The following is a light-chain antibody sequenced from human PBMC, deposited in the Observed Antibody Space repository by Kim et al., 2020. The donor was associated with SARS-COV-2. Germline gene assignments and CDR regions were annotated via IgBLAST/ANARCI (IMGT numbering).Light chain of an antibody. CDR1: SSNIGSNY. J-gene: IGLJ1*01. CDR3: AAGSKNV. V-gene: IGLV1-47*01. CDR2: RNN. Sequence: QSVLTQPPSASGTPGQRVTISCSGSSSNIGSNYVYWYQQLPGTAPKLLIYRNNQRPSGVPDRFSGSKSGTSASLAISGLRSEDEADYYCAAGSKNVFGTGTKVTVL.